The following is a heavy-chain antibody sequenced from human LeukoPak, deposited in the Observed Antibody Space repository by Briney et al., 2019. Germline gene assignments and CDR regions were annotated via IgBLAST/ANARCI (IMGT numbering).Heavy chain of an antibody. CDR1: GFTFGSDE. CDR3: ARVVAMTIDY. V-gene: IGHV3-48*03. J-gene: IGHJ4*02. Sequence: PGGSLRLSCAASGFTFGSDEMNWVRQAPGKGLEWVSYISSSGSTIYYADSVKGRFTISRDNAKNSLYLQMNSLRAEDTAVYYCARVVAMTIDYWGQGTLVTVSS. D-gene: IGHD5-12*01. CDR2: ISSSGSTI.